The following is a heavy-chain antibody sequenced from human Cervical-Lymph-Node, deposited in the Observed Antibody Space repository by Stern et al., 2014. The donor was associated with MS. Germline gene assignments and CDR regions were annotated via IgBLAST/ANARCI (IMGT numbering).Heavy chain of an antibody. Sequence: QMQLVQSGAEVKKPGSSMNVSCKTSGGTFSSSYAITWLRQAPGQGLEWMGRIIPILGLATYAQKFQDRVTITADTSTSTTYMQLSSLRSEDTAVYYCARGVVSNRAAATLHNLFDPWGQGTLVTVSS. CDR2: IIPILGLA. CDR3: ARGVVSNRAAATLHNLFDP. CDR1: GGTFSSSYA. J-gene: IGHJ5*02. V-gene: IGHV1-69*09. D-gene: IGHD2-15*01.